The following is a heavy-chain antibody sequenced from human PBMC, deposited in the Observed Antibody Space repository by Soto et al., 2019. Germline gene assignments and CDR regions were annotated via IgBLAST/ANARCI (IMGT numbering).Heavy chain of an antibody. Sequence: QVQLVQSGAEVKKPGSSVKVSCKASGGTFSSYAISWVRQAPGQGLEWMGGIIPIFGTANYAQKFQVRVTITADESTSTAYMELSSLRSEDTAVYYCAREGTDSSGYRWGMDVWGQGTTVTVSS. CDR1: GGTFSSYA. CDR2: IIPIFGTA. J-gene: IGHJ6*02. D-gene: IGHD3-22*01. CDR3: AREGTDSSGYRWGMDV. V-gene: IGHV1-69*01.